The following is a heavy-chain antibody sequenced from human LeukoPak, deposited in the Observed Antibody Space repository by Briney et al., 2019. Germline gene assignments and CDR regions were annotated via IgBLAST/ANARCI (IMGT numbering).Heavy chain of an antibody. CDR1: GGSISSSSYY. Sequence: SETLSLTCTVSGGSISSSSYYWGWIRQPPGKGLEWIGSIYYSGSTYYNPSLKSRVTISVGTSKNQFPLKLSSVTAADTAVYYCARQLEYYDSSGYGRFDYWGQGTLVTVSS. J-gene: IGHJ4*02. D-gene: IGHD3-22*01. CDR2: IYYSGST. V-gene: IGHV4-39*01. CDR3: ARQLEYYDSSGYGRFDY.